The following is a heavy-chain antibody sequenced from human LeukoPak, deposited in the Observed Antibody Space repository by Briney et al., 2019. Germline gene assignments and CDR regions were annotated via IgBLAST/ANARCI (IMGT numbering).Heavy chain of an antibody. CDR3: ARSHQVSGSFDY. V-gene: IGHV3-21*04. Sequence: GGSLRLSCAASGFTFSSYNMNWVRQAPGKGLEWVSSISSSSSYIYYADSVKGRFTISRDNAKNSLYLQMNSLRAEDTAVYYCARSHQVSGSFDYWGQGTLVTVSS. CDR1: GFTFSSYN. J-gene: IGHJ4*02. CDR2: ISSSSSYI. D-gene: IGHD3-22*01.